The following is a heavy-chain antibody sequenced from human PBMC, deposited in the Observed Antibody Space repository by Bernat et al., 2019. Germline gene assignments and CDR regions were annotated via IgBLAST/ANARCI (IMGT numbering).Heavy chain of an antibody. D-gene: IGHD6-13*01. CDR2: IWYDGSNK. V-gene: IGHV3-33*01. Sequence: QVQLVESGGGVVQPGRSLRLSCAASGFTFSSYGMHWVRQAPGKGLEGVAVIWYDGSNKYYADSVKGRFTISRDNSKTTLYLQMNSLRAEDTAVYYCAREGSGSAGWGYSSSWRNFDYWGQGTLVTVSS. CDR1: GFTFSSYG. J-gene: IGHJ4*02. CDR3: AREGSGSAGWGYSSSWRNFDY.